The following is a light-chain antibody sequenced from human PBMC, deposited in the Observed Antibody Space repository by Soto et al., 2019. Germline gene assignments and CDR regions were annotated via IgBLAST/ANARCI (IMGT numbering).Light chain of an antibody. CDR3: NQDFISTLT. V-gene: IGKV1-6*01. CDR1: QGIRGD. CDR2: ATS. Sequence: AIQMTQSPSSLSASLGDRITITCRESQGIRGDLGWYQQTPGKAPKLLISATSTLQSGVPSRFSGRGSGTNFTLTISSLQPEDFATYDCNQDFISTLTVGQGTKVDIK. J-gene: IGKJ1*01.